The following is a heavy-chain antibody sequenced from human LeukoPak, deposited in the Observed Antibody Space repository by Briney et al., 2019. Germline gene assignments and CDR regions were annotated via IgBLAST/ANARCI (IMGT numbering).Heavy chain of an antibody. CDR2: IYSDGSNK. CDR3: AKSPHPTGFGYALGPDY. V-gene: IGHV3-33*06. D-gene: IGHD5-12*01. J-gene: IGHJ4*02. Sequence: PVRSVRLSCTTSGFSFSRYAMHWVRQAPGKGLEWVAAIYSDGSNKNHVDSVKGRFTISRDNSESTLFLQMDSLRAEDTAVYYCAKSPHPTGFGYALGPDYWGQGTLVTVSS. CDR1: GFSFSRYA.